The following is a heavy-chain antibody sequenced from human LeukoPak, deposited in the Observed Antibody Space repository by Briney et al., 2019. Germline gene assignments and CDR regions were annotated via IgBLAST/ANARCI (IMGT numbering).Heavy chain of an antibody. CDR1: GDSISSSTYY. V-gene: IGHV4-61*05. Sequence: PSETLSLTCTVSGDSISSSTYYWGWIRQPPGKGLEWIGYIYYSGSTNYNPSLKSRVTISVDTSKNQFSLKLSSVTAADTAVYYCARGHRNTAAGDYWGQGTLVTVSS. J-gene: IGHJ4*02. CDR3: ARGHRNTAAGDY. CDR2: IYYSGST. D-gene: IGHD6-13*01.